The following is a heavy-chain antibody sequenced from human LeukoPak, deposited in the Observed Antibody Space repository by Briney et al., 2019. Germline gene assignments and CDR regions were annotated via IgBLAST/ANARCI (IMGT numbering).Heavy chain of an antibody. CDR3: ARPSDSSGGDAFDI. Sequence: ASVKVSCKASSYTFTNYDINWMRQAPGQGLEWMGGISPYNGNTDYAQKLQGRVTMTTDTSTSTAYMELRSLRSDDTAVYYCARPSDSSGGDAFDIWGQGTMVIVSS. J-gene: IGHJ3*02. CDR2: ISPYNGNT. CDR1: SYTFTNYD. V-gene: IGHV1-18*01. D-gene: IGHD2-15*01.